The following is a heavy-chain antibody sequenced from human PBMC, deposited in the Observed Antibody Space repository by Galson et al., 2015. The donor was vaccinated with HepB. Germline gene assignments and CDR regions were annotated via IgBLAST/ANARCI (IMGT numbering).Heavy chain of an antibody. V-gene: IGHV3-30*18. Sequence: SLRLSCAASGFTFSSYGMHWVRQAPGKGLEWVAIVSYDGSVQYFGNSVKGRFTISRDNSKNTLYLQMNGLRLEDTAVYYCAKELGHTSAGDQQFFFFGMDVWGQGTTVTVSS. D-gene: IGHD6-19*01. CDR3: AKELGHTSAGDQQFFFFGMDV. J-gene: IGHJ6*02. CDR1: GFTFSSYG. CDR2: VSYDGSVQ.